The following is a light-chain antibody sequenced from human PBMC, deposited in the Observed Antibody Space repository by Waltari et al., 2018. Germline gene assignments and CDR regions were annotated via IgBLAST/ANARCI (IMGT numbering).Light chain of an antibody. CDR1: HSLNWY. CDR3: QQRRNWPLT. J-gene: IGKJ4*01. V-gene: IGKV3-11*01. CDR2: DAP. Sequence: CTATHSLNWYLPCLQQRPAQATRLLIYDAPKGANGIPASFSGSGSGTDFTLTLISIQPEDSAVYYCQQRRNWPLTSGGGTKVE.